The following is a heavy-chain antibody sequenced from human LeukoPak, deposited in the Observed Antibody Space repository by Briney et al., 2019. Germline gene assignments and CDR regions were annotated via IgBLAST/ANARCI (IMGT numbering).Heavy chain of an antibody. CDR2: IYSGGNT. CDR1: DGSINSDTYY. J-gene: IGHJ4*02. D-gene: IGHD1-26*01. V-gene: IGHV4-39*07. CDR3: ARDQRSLFDV. Sequence: SETLSLTCSVSDGSINSDTYYWGWIRQPPGKGLEWIASIYSGGNTFHNPSLKSRVTISLDTSKKQFSLKVTSVTATDTAVYYCARDQRSLFDVWGQGSLVIVSS.